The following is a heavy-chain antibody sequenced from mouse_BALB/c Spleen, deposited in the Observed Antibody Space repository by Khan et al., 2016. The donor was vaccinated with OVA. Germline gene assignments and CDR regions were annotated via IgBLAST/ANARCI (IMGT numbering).Heavy chain of an antibody. J-gene: IGHJ3*01. Sequence: EVMLVESGGGLVKPGGSLKLSCAASGFTFSTYAMSWVRQTPEKRLEWVATISSDGDYTYYPDNVTGRFTISRANAKNILYLQMSSLRSEDTAMYYCARSAYGNFAYWGQGTLVTVSA. V-gene: IGHV5-9-1*01. CDR1: GFTFSTYA. D-gene: IGHD2-1*01. CDR3: ARSAYGNFAY. CDR2: ISSDGDYT.